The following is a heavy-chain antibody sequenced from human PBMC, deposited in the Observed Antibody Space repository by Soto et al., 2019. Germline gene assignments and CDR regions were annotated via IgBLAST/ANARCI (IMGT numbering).Heavy chain of an antibody. CDR1: GGSFKSGSYS. V-gene: IGHV4-61*01. CDR3: ARDFAYFDS. Sequence: SETLSLTCTVSGGSFKSGSYSWSWIRQPPGKGLEWIGYVYHTGRTSYNPSLKSRVSISMDTSKNQFSLNLDSVTAADTAVYFCARDFAYFDSWSQGTMVTISS. D-gene: IGHD3-3*01. CDR2: VYHTGRT. J-gene: IGHJ4*02.